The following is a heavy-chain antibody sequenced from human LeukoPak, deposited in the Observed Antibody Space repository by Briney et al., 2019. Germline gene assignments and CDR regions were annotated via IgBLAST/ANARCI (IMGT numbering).Heavy chain of an antibody. CDR2: IYYSGST. J-gene: IGHJ4*02. D-gene: IGHD6-6*01. V-gene: IGHV4-59*01. CDR3: AISREYSSSPGDY. CDR1: GGSICSYY. Sequence: PSETLSLTCTVSGGSICSYYWSWIRQPPGKGLEWIGYIYYSGSTNYNPSLKSRVTISVDTSKNQFSLKLSSVTAADTAVYYCAISREYSSSPGDYWGQGTLVTVSS.